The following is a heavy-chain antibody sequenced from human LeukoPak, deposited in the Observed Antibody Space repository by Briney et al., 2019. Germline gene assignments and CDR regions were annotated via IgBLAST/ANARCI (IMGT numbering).Heavy chain of an antibody. J-gene: IGHJ4*02. CDR1: GYTFTGYY. CDR2: INPNSGGT. D-gene: IGHD6-13*01. Sequence: GASVKVSCKASGYTFTGYYMHWVRQAPGQGLEWMGWINPNSGGTNYAQKFQGRVTITADKSTSTAYMELSSLRSEDTAVYYCARSISAAGTYSLDYWGQGTLVTVSS. CDR3: ARSISAAGTYSLDY. V-gene: IGHV1-2*02.